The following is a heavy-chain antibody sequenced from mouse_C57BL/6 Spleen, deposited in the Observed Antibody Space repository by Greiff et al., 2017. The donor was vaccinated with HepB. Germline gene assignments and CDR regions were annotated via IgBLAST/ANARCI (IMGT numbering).Heavy chain of an antibody. J-gene: IGHJ1*03. D-gene: IGHD1-1*01. CDR3: AREWATVVATNWYFDV. CDR1: GYTFTSYW. Sequence: QVQLQQPGAELVKPGASVKLSCKASGYTFTSYWMHWVKQRPGQGLEWIGMIHPNSGSTNYNEKFKSKATLTVDKSSSTAYMQLSSLTSEDSAVYYCAREWATVVATNWYFDVWGTGTTVTVSS. CDR2: IHPNSGST. V-gene: IGHV1-64*01.